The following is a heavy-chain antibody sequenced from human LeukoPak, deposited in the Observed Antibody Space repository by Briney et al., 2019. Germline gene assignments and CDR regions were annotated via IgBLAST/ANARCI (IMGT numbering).Heavy chain of an antibody. V-gene: IGHV3-23*01. CDR2: ISGSGGST. D-gene: IGHD1-7*01. J-gene: IGHJ4*02. CDR3: AKGLTGTKYYFDH. CDR1: GFTFSSYA. Sequence: RGGSLRLSCAASGFTFSSYAMSWVRQAPGKGLEWVSAISGSGGSTYYADSVKGRFTVSRDNSKNTLYLQMNSLRVEDTAVYYCAKGLTGTKYYFDHWGQGTQVTVSS.